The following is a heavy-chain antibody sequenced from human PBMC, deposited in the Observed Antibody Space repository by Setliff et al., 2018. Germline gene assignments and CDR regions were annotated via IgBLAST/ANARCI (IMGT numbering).Heavy chain of an antibody. J-gene: IGHJ6*03. Sequence: KPSETLSLTCTVSGASITNINYYWGLIRQPPGKGLEWIGRVYSNVGTNFNPSLKSRVTMSVDASKNQISLKLMSVTAADTAVYYCARGVWDYDSSGHYYYYYMDVWGKGTTVTVSS. CDR2: VYSNVGT. CDR1: GASITNINYY. D-gene: IGHD3-22*01. V-gene: IGHV4-39*07. CDR3: ARGVWDYDSSGHYYYYYMDV.